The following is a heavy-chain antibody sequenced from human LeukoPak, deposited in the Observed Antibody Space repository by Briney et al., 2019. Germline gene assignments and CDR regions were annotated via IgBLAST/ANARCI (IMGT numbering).Heavy chain of an antibody. J-gene: IGHJ3*02. CDR1: EFTVSSNY. Sequence: GGSLRLSCAASEFTVSSNYMSWVRQAPGKGLEWVSVIYSGGSTDYADSVKGRFTISRHNSKNTLYLQMNSLRAEDTAVYYCASARVIGIVVVTDAFDIWGQGTMVTVSS. V-gene: IGHV3-53*04. CDR3: ASARVIGIVVVTDAFDI. CDR2: IYSGGST. D-gene: IGHD2-21*02.